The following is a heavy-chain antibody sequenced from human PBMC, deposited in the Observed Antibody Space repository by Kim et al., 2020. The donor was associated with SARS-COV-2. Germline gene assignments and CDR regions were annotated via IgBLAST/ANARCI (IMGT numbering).Heavy chain of an antibody. V-gene: IGHV3-30*07. J-gene: IGHJ4*02. Sequence: ADSGKGRITMSRDNSKNKLYLQMNCLRAEDTDVYYCASEKRAYTGGFDYWGQGTLVTVSS. D-gene: IGHD1-1*01. CDR3: ASEKRAYTGGFDY.